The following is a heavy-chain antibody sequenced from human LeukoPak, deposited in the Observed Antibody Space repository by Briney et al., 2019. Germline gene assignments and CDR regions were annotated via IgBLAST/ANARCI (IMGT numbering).Heavy chain of an antibody. D-gene: IGHD1-26*01. CDR3: ARQATIVGANDGWFDP. J-gene: IGHJ5*02. CDR1: SGSLSSSY. Sequence: SETLSLTCTLSSGSLSSSYWSWIRQPPGKGLEWIGYIYYSGSTNYNPSLKSRVTISVDTSKNQFSLNLTSVTATDTAVYFCARQATIVGANDGWFDPWGQGALVTVSS. CDR2: IYYSGST. V-gene: IGHV4-59*08.